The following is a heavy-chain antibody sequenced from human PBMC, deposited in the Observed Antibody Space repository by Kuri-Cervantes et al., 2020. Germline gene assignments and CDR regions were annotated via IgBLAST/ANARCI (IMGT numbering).Heavy chain of an antibody. J-gene: IGHJ3*02. CDR2: INHSGST. CDR3: AGYDYYDSSGYSEGTDAFDI. D-gene: IGHD3-22*01. CDR1: DGSISSYY. Sequence: SETLSLTCTVSDGSISSYYWGWIRQPPGKGLEWIGEINHSGSTNYNPSLKSRVTISVDTSKNQFSLKLSSVTAADTAVYYCAGYDYYDSSGYSEGTDAFDIWGQGTMVTVSS. V-gene: IGHV4-34*01.